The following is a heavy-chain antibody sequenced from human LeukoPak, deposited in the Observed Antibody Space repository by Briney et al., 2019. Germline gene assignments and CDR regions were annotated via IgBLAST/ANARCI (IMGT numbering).Heavy chain of an antibody. V-gene: IGHV4-4*07. CDR1: GGSIGSYY. Sequence: SETLSLTCTVSGGSIGSYYWTWLRQSAGGGLEWIGRMYSSGSTNYNPSLKRRVTMSVDTSKNQVSLRLISVTAADAAVYYCARVSSGGRYDYWGQGTLVTVSS. CDR3: ARVSSGGRYDY. J-gene: IGHJ4*02. CDR2: MYSSGST. D-gene: IGHD2-15*01.